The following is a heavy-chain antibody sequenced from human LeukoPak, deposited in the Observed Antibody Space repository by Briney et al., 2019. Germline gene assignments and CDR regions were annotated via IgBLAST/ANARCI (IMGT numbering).Heavy chain of an antibody. CDR3: ALTICSGGSCTIDY. CDR2: IWYDGSNK. D-gene: IGHD2-15*01. V-gene: IGHV3-33*01. Sequence: GGSLRLSCAASGFTFSSYGMHWVHQAPGKGLEWVAVIWYDGSNKYYADSVKGRFTISRDNSKNTLYLQMNSLRAEDTAVYYCALTICSGGSCTIDYWGQGTLVTVSS. CDR1: GFTFSSYG. J-gene: IGHJ4*02.